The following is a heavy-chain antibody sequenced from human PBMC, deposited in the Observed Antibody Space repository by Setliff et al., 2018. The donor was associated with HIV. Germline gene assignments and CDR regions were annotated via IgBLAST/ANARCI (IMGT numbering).Heavy chain of an antibody. Sequence: SETLSLTCAVYGGSLSDYYWSWIRQPPGKGLEWIAEINRSGTPNYNPSLESRVTISVDSSKNRVSLKLSSVTAADTAVYYCARGPPGSSIGWYVGYWGQGTLVTVSS. J-gene: IGHJ4*02. V-gene: IGHV4-34*01. D-gene: IGHD6-19*01. CDR2: INRSGTP. CDR3: ARGPPGSSIGWYVGY. CDR1: GGSLSDYY.